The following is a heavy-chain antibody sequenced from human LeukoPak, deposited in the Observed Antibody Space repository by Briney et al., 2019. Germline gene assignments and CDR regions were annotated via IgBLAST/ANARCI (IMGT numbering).Heavy chain of an antibody. Sequence: GSLRLSCGVSGFPISNNYMTWVRQAPEKGLEWVGRIRSTANNYATAYAASVKGRFTISRDDSKNTAYLQMDSLKTEDTAVYYCTRRYGKNSWWFDPWGQGTLVTVSS. CDR3: TRRYGKNSWWFDP. CDR2: IRSTANNYAT. J-gene: IGHJ5*02. CDR1: GFPISNNY. D-gene: IGHD4-17*01. V-gene: IGHV3-73*01.